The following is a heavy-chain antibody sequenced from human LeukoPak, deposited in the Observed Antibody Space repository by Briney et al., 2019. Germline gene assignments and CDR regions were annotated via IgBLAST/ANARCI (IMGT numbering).Heavy chain of an antibody. J-gene: IGHJ4*02. CDR2: ISAYNGNT. Sequence: ASVKVSCKASGYTFNSYGISWVRQAPGQGLEWMGWISAYNGNTNYAQKLQGRVTMTTDTSTSTAYMELRSLRSDDTAVYYCARTPVGFNTVTPTDVRYWGQGTLVTVSS. D-gene: IGHD4-17*01. CDR1: GYTFNSYG. CDR3: ARTPVGFNTVTPTDVRY. V-gene: IGHV1-18*01.